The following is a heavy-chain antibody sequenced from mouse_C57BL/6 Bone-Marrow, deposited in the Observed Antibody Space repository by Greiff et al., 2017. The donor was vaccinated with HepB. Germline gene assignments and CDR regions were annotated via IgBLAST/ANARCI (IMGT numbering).Heavy chain of an antibody. D-gene: IGHD2-12*01. Sequence: EVHLVESGGGLVKPGGSLKLSCAASGFTFSSYAMSWVRQTPEKRLEWVATISDGGSYTYYPDNVKGRFTISRDNAKNNLYLQMSHLKSEDTAMYYCARGTGVNYWGQGTTLTVSS. CDR2: ISDGGSYT. J-gene: IGHJ2*01. CDR3: ARGTGVNY. CDR1: GFTFSSYA. V-gene: IGHV5-4*01.